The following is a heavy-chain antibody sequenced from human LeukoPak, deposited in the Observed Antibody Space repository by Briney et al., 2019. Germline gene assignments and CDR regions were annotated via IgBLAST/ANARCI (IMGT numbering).Heavy chain of an antibody. J-gene: IGHJ4*02. CDR1: GYTFTTYA. CDR2: INTNTRNP. CDR3: ARSNPGAPLDY. Sequence: ASVKVSCKASGYTFTTYAMHWVRQTPGQGLEWMGWINTNTRNPAYAQGFTGRFVFSLDTSVSTAYLQISSLKAEDTAVYYCARSNPGAPLDYWGQGTLVTVSS. D-gene: IGHD1-26*01. V-gene: IGHV7-4-1*02.